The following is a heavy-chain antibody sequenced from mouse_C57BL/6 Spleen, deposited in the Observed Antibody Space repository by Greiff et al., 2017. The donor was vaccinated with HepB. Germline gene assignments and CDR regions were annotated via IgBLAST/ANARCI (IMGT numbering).Heavy chain of an antibody. CDR2: ISSGSSTI. CDR1: GFTFSDYG. Sequence: EVKLEESGGGLVKPGGSLKLSCAASGFTFSDYGMHWVRQAPEKGLEWVAYISSGSSTIYYADTVKGRFTISRDNAKNTLFLQMTSLRSEDTAMYYCAKYYGYDGGYAMDYWGQGTSVTVSS. J-gene: IGHJ4*01. V-gene: IGHV5-17*01. CDR3: AKYYGYDGGYAMDY. D-gene: IGHD2-2*01.